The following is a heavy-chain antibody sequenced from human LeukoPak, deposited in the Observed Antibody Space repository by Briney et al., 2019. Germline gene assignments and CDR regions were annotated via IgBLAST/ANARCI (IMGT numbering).Heavy chain of an antibody. D-gene: IGHD2-15*01. V-gene: IGHV1-3*04. J-gene: IGHJ5*01. CDR2: ISIDIANT. CDR1: GFSISRYY. Sequence: ASVKVSCKASGFSISRYYMQWVRQAPGQRPEWMGWISIDIANTKYSENFQARLKITGDTSASTVYMELSSLTSEDTAMYYCARLRGGVGPCSGGTCPDWFDSWGQGTLVTVSS. CDR3: ARLRGGVGPCSGGTCPDWFDS.